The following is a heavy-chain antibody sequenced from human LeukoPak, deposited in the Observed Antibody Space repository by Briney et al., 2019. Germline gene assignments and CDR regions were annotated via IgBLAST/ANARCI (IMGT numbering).Heavy chain of an antibody. CDR2: ISDSSGST. D-gene: IGHD3-22*01. CDR3: AREAHYDSKYYYYYMDV. CDR1: GFTFSSYA. J-gene: IGHJ6*03. Sequence: GGSLRLSCAASGFTFSSYATSWVRQAPRKGLEWASGISDSSGSTYYADSVKGRFTISRDNSKNTLYLQMNSLRAEDTAVYYCAREAHYDSKYYYYYMDVWGKGTTVTVSS. V-gene: IGHV3-23*01.